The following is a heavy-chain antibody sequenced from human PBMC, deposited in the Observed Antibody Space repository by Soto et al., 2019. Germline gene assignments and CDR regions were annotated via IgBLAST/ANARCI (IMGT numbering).Heavy chain of an antibody. V-gene: IGHV6-1*01. Sequence: QVQLQQSGPGLVKPSQTLSLTCAISGDSVSSNSAAWNWIRQSPSRGLEWLGRTYYRSKWYNDYAVSVKSRITINPDTSKNQFSLQLNSVTPEDTAVYYCAREVRYYDSSGYYLYGMDVWGQGTTVTVSS. J-gene: IGHJ6*02. CDR1: GDSVSSNSAA. CDR3: AREVRYYDSSGYYLYGMDV. CDR2: TYYRSKWYN. D-gene: IGHD3-22*01.